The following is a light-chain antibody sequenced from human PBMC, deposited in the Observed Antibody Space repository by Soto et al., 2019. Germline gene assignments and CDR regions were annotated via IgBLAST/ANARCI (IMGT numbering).Light chain of an antibody. CDR3: QQYNRNTWS. Sequence: DIHMTQSPSTLSASVGGRVTITCRASQSVGTWVAWYQQKPGKAPKLLIYGASNLESGVPSRFSGSGSGTEFTLTITTLQPDDFATYFCQQYNRNTWSFGPGTRWIS. CDR2: GAS. J-gene: IGKJ1*01. CDR1: QSVGTW. V-gene: IGKV1-5*01.